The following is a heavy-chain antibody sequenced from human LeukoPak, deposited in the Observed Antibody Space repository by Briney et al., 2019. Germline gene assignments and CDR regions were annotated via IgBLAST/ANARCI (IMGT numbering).Heavy chain of an antibody. CDR2: ISWNSGNI. D-gene: IGHD5-18*01. V-gene: IGHV3-9*01. J-gene: IGHJ6*02. Sequence: GGSLRLSCAASGFTFDDYAMHWVRHAPGKGLEWVSGISWNSGNIGYAVSVKGRFTISRDNAKNSLYLQMNSLRAEDTALYYCAKDKGYNYGYKDYGMDVWGQGTTVTVSS. CDR3: AKDKGYNYGYKDYGMDV. CDR1: GFTFDDYA.